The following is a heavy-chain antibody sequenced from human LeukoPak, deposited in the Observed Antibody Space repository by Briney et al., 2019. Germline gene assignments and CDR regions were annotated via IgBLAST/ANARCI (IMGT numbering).Heavy chain of an antibody. CDR2: ISGSGGST. D-gene: IGHD4-17*01. J-gene: IGHJ6*03. CDR3: AKMRGNGDYGYYYYMDV. V-gene: IGHV3-23*01. CDR1: GFTFSNYA. Sequence: GGSLRLSGAASGFTFSNYAMSWVRQAPGKGLEWVSAISGSGGSTYYADSVEGRFTISRDNSKNTLYLQMNSLRAEDTAVYYCAKMRGNGDYGYYYYMDVWGKGTTVTVSS.